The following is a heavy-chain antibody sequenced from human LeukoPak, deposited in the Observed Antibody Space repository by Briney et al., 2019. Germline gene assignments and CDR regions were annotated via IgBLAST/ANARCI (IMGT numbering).Heavy chain of an antibody. CDR2: ISGSGGST. CDR1: GFTFSSYA. V-gene: IGHV3-23*01. D-gene: IGHD3-3*01. CDR3: AKALVRGVVILPWDY. J-gene: IGHJ4*02. Sequence: GGSLRLSCAASGFTFSSYAMSWVRQAPGKGLVWVSAISGSGGSTYYADSVKGRFTISRDNSKNTLYLQMNSLRAEDTAVYYCAKALVRGVVILPWDYWGQGTLVTVSS.